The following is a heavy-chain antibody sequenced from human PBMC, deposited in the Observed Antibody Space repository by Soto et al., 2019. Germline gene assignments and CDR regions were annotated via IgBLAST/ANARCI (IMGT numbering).Heavy chain of an antibody. CDR3: ARGDGGYYGMDV. CDR1: GYTFSSYS. D-gene: IGHD3-16*01. Sequence: EVQLVESGGGLILPGGSLRLSCAASGYTFSSYSMNWVRQAPGKGLEWVSYISSSSTNMYYADSVKGRFTISRDNAKNSLYLQMNSLSAEETAVYYCARGDGGYYGMDVWGQGTTVTVSS. V-gene: IGHV3-48*04. J-gene: IGHJ6*02. CDR2: ISSSSTNM.